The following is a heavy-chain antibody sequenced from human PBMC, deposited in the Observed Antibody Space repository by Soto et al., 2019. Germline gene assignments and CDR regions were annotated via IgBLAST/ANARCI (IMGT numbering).Heavy chain of an antibody. CDR2: VYHSGGS. V-gene: IGHV4-39*02. CDR1: GVSIHNSHSF. CDR3: GRVVEGATRHTDSDS. J-gene: IGHJ5*02. Sequence: PSETLSLTCAVSGVSIHNSHSFWGWIRQPPGKGLEFIGGVYHSGGSYYNPSLKGRVTISVDTSNNQISLRVNSVTAADTAVYYCGRVVEGATRHTDSDSWGQGMLVTVSS. D-gene: IGHD2-15*01.